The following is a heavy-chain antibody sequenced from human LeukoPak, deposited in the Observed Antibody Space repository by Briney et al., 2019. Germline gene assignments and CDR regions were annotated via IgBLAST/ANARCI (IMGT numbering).Heavy chain of an antibody. D-gene: IGHD2-2*01. CDR2: MNPNSGNT. CDR3: ARGKRVVPAALYYYYMDA. J-gene: IGHJ6*03. V-gene: IGHV1-8*01. CDR1: GYTFTSYD. Sequence: ASVKVSCKASGYTFTSYDINWVRQATGQGLEWMGWMNPNSGNTGYAQKFQGRVTMTRNTSISTAYMELSSLRSEDTAVYYCARGKRVVPAALYYYYMDAWGKGTTVTISS.